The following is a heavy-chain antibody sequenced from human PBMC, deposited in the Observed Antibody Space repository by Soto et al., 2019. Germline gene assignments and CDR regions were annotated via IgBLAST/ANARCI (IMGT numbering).Heavy chain of an antibody. D-gene: IGHD5-18*01. CDR2: ISAYNGNT. CDR3: ARDTAPHVDTAQKFDY. V-gene: IGHV1-18*01. CDR1: GYTFTSYG. J-gene: IGHJ4*02. Sequence: QVQLVQSGAEVKKPGASVKVSCKASGYTFTSYGISWVRQAPGQGFEWMGWISAYNGNTKYAQKLQGRVTKTTDTATSTAYIELRSLRSDDTAVYYCARDTAPHVDTAQKFDYWGQGTLVTVSS.